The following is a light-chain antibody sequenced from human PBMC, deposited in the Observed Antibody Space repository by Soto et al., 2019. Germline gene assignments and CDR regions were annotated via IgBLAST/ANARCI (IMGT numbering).Light chain of an antibody. Sequence: QSALTQPASVSGSPGQSITISCTGTSSDVGGYNYVSWYQQHPGKAPKLMMYEVSNRPSGVSNRFSGSKSGNTASLTISGLQAEDEADYYCSSYTGSNTPVVFGGGTQLTVL. J-gene: IGLJ3*02. CDR1: SSDVGGYNY. CDR2: EVS. V-gene: IGLV2-14*01. CDR3: SSYTGSNTPVV.